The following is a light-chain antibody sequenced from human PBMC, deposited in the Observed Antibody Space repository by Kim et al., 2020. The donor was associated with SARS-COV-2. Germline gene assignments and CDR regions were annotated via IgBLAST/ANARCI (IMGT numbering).Light chain of an antibody. V-gene: IGLV4-69*01. CDR1: SGHSSYA. CDR3: QAWGTGVQGV. J-gene: IGLJ3*02. CDR2: LNSDGSH. Sequence: QLVLTQSPSASASLGASVKLTCTLSSGHSSYAIAWHQQQPEKGPRYLMKLNSDGSHRKGDGIPDRFSVSSSGAERYLTISSLQSEDGADYYCQAWGTGVQGVFGGGTQLTVL.